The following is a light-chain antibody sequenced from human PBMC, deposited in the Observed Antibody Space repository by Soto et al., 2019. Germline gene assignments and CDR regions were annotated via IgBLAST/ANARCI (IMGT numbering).Light chain of an antibody. V-gene: IGKV3-20*01. CDR3: QQYGSSPGT. CDR2: GAS. CDR1: QSVSSSD. J-gene: IGKJ1*01. Sequence: EIALTQSPGTLSLSPGERATLTCRASQSVSSSDLAWYQQKPGHGPRLLIYGASSRATGIPDRFSGSGSGTDFTLTISRLEPEDFAVYYCQQYGSSPGTFGQGTKVEIK.